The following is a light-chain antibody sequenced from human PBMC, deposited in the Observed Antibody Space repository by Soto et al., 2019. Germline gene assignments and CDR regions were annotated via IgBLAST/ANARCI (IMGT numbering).Light chain of an antibody. CDR3: SSYAGSNNLVV. J-gene: IGLJ2*01. CDR2: EVS. CDR1: SSDVGGYNY. Sequence: QFALTQPPSTSGSPGQSVTISCTGTSSDVGGYNYVSWYQQHPGKAPKLMIYEVSKRPSGVPDRFSGSKSGNTASLTVSGLQAEDEADYYCSSYAGSNNLVVFGGGTKVTVL. V-gene: IGLV2-8*01.